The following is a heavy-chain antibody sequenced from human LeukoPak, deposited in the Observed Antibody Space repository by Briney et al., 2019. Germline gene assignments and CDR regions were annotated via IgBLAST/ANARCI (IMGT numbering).Heavy chain of an antibody. CDR3: ARVLELGSFDY. J-gene: IGHJ4*02. D-gene: IGHD3-3*02. V-gene: IGHV4-34*01. CDR1: GGSFSGYY. Sequence: PSETLSLTSAVYGGSFSGYYWSWIRQPPGKGLEWIGEINHSGSTNYNPSLKSRVTISVDTSKNQFSLKLSSVTAADTAVYYCARVLELGSFDYWGQGTLVTVSS. CDR2: INHSGST.